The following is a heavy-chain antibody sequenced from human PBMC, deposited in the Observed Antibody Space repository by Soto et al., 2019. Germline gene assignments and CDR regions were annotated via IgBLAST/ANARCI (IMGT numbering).Heavy chain of an antibody. J-gene: IGHJ6*03. V-gene: IGHV3-33*01. Sequence: GGSLRLSCAASGFTFSSYGMHWVRQAPGKGLEWVAVIWYDGSNKYYADSVKGRFTISRDNSKNTLYLQMNSLRAEDTAVYYCARDRVPAATYYYYYYMDVWGKGTTVTVSS. CDR3: ARDRVPAATYYYYYYMDV. D-gene: IGHD2-2*01. CDR1: GFTFSSYG. CDR2: IWYDGSNK.